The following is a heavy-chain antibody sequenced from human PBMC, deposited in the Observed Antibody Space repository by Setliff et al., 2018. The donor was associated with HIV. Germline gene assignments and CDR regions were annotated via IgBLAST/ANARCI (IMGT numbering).Heavy chain of an antibody. CDR1: GYSISSGYY. Sequence: SETLSLTCVVSGYSISSGYYWGWIRQPPGKGLEWIGSIYHSGSTYYNPSLKSRVTIPVDTSKNQFSLKLSSVTAADTAVYYCARQGIVYYDSPGDAFDIWGQGTMVTVSS. CDR3: ARQGIVYYDSPGDAFDI. D-gene: IGHD3-22*01. CDR2: IYHSGST. V-gene: IGHV4-38-2*01. J-gene: IGHJ3*02.